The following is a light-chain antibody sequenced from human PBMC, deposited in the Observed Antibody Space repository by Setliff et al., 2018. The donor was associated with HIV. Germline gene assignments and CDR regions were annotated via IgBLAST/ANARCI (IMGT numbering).Light chain of an antibody. CDR1: SSDVGTYNR. Sequence: LAQPPSVSGSPGQSVTISCTGTSSDVGTYNRVAWYQQTPGTAPKLMIYEVSKRPSGVSNRFSGSKSGNTASLTISGLQVEDESDYYCCSYAHSSTYVVGTGTKVTVL. CDR3: CSYAHSSTYV. J-gene: IGLJ1*01. CDR2: EVS. V-gene: IGLV2-23*02.